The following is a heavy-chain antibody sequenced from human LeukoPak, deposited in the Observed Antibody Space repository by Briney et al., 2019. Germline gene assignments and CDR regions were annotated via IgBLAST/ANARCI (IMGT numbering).Heavy chain of an antibody. D-gene: IGHD2-21*01. CDR3: AREVAPLYFHYGMDV. CDR2: TWYDGRNN. V-gene: IGHV3-33*08. Sequence: GGSLRLSCAASGFTFSKVWMSWVRQAPGKGLEWVAVTWYDGRNNYYAASVKGRFTISRDDSKTTVYLLMNSLRAEDTAVYYCAREVAPLYFHYGMDVWGEGTTVTVSS. CDR1: GFTFSKVW. J-gene: IGHJ6*01.